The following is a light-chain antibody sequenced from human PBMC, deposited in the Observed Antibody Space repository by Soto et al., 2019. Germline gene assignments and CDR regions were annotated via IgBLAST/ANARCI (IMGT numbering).Light chain of an antibody. Sequence: EIGMTQSPATLSVCPWERATLSCRASQSISSDVAWYQQKPGQAPRLLIYGASTTATGIPARFSGSGSGTEFTLTISSLQSEDFAVYNSQQYHKWPRTFGQGTKVDIK. V-gene: IGKV3-15*01. CDR2: GAS. CDR1: QSISSD. J-gene: IGKJ2*01. CDR3: QQYHKWPRT.